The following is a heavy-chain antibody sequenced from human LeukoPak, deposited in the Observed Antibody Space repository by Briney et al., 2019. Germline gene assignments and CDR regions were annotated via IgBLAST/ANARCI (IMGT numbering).Heavy chain of an antibody. CDR2: INPSGGST. CDR3: ARGPLSYDFWSGYFDY. D-gene: IGHD3-3*01. Sequence: ASVKVSCKASGYTFASYYMHWVRQAPGQGLEWMGIINPSGGSTSYAQKFQGRVTMTRDTSTSTVYMELSSLRSEDTAVYYCARGPLSYDFWSGYFDYWGQGTLVTVSS. V-gene: IGHV1-46*01. J-gene: IGHJ4*02. CDR1: GYTFASYY.